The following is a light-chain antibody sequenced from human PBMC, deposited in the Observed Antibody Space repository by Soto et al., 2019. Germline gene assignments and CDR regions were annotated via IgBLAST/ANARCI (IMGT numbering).Light chain of an antibody. CDR3: QQYGSLSWT. J-gene: IGKJ1*01. V-gene: IGKV3-20*01. Sequence: NGLTQSPGTLSLSPGERATLSCRASQTVSSSYLAWYQQKPGQAPRLLIYGASGRATGIPDRFSGSGSGTDFTLTISRLEPEDFAVYYCQQYGSLSWTFGQGTKVDIK. CDR2: GAS. CDR1: QTVSSSY.